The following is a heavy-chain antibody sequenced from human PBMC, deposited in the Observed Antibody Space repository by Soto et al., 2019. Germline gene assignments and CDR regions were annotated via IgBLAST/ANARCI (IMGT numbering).Heavy chain of an antibody. CDR2: ISGSGGST. Sequence: GGSLRLSCAASGFTFSSYAMSWVRQAPGKGLEWVSAISGSGGSTYYADSVKGRFTISRDNSKNTLYLQMNNLRAEDTAVYYCAKWAAISSGYYLGGVMNAFDIWGQGTMVTVSS. J-gene: IGHJ3*02. CDR1: GFTFSSYA. V-gene: IGHV3-23*01. D-gene: IGHD3-22*01. CDR3: AKWAAISSGYYLGGVMNAFDI.